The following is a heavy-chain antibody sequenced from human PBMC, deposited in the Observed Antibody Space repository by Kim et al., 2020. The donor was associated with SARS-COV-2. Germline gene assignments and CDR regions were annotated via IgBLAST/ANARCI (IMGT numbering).Heavy chain of an antibody. CDR3: ARAPPYGSGTQGLFDI. D-gene: IGHD3-10*01. J-gene: IGHJ3*02. CDR2: IYYSGST. V-gene: IGHV4-61*01. Sequence: SETLSLTCTVSGGSVSSGSYYWSWIRQPPGKGLEWIGYIYYSGSTNYNPSLKSRVTISVDTSKNQFSLKLSSVTAADTAVYYCARAPPYGSGTQGLFDIWGQGTMVTVSS. CDR1: GGSVSSGSYY.